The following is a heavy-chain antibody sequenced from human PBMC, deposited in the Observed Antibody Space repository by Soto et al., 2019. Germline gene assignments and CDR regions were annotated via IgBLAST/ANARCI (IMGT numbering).Heavy chain of an antibody. J-gene: IGHJ3*02. CDR2: IIPIFGTA. CDR3: ARSGDIVVVPAAISAFDI. CDR1: GGTFSSYA. V-gene: IGHV1-69*13. Sequence: ASVKVSCKASGGTFSSYAISWVRQAPGQGFEWMGGIIPIFGTANYAQKFQGRVTITADESTSTAYMELSSLRSEDTAVYYCARSGDIVVVPAAISAFDIWGQGTMVTVSS. D-gene: IGHD2-2*01.